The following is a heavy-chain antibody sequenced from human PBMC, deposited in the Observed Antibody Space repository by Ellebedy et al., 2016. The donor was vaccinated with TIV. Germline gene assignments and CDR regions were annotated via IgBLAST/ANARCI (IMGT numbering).Heavy chain of an antibody. CDR1: GGSIIHYY. J-gene: IGHJ2*01. CDR3: ARGKGSGWDWYFDL. Sequence: MPSETLSLTCTVSGGSIIHYYWSWVRQPAGKGLQWLGRIYTSGATNYNPSLKSRVAVSVDSSKNQFSLKLSSVTAADTAVYYCARGKGSGWDWYFDLWGRGTLVTVSS. V-gene: IGHV4-4*07. D-gene: IGHD6-19*01. CDR2: IYTSGAT.